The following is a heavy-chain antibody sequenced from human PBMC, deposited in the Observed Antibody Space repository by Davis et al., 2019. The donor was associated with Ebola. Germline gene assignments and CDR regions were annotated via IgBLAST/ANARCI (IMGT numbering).Heavy chain of an antibody. Sequence: SETLSLTCAVYGGSFSGYYWSWIRQPPGKGLEWIGYIYYSGSTYYSPSLKSRVTISVDTSKNQFSLKLSSVTAADTAVYYCARAVTTVTTSWFDPWGQGTLVTVSS. J-gene: IGHJ5*02. CDR1: GGSFSGYY. CDR2: IYYSGST. CDR3: ARAVTTVTTSWFDP. V-gene: IGHV4-34*09. D-gene: IGHD4-17*01.